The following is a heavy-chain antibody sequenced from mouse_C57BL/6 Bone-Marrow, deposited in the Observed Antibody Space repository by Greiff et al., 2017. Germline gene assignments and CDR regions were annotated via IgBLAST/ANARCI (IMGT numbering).Heavy chain of an antibody. CDR3: ARGGAGSFAY. Sequence: VQLQESGAELARPGASVKLSCKASGYTFTSHGISWVKQRTGQGLVWIGEIYPRSGNTYYNEKFKGKATLTADKSSSTAYMELRSLTSEDSAVYFCARGGAGSFAYWGQGTLVTVSA. V-gene: IGHV1-81*01. CDR1: GYTFTSHG. J-gene: IGHJ3*01. D-gene: IGHD3-3*01. CDR2: IYPRSGNT.